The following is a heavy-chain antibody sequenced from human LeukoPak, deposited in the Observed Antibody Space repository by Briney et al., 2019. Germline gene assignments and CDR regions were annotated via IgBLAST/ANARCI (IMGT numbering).Heavy chain of an antibody. V-gene: IGHV3-23*01. Sequence: GGSLRLSCAASGFTFRSYDMSWVRQAPGKGLEWVSGISDSGTGTYNADSVKGRFTISRDNSKNTLYLQMDSLRAEDTAVYYCAKIGSGWYFDYWGQGTLVTVSS. D-gene: IGHD6-19*01. CDR1: GFTFRSYD. CDR3: AKIGSGWYFDY. J-gene: IGHJ4*02. CDR2: ISDSGTGT.